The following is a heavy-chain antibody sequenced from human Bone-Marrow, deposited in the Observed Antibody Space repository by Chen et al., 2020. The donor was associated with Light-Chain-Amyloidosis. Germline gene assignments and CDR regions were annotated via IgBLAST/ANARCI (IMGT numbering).Heavy chain of an antibody. D-gene: IGHD4-17*01. Sequence: DVHLVESGGGLVQPGGSLRLSCAGSGFTFSNAAMTWVRQAPGKGLEWVSAISRSGTTFYADSVKGRFTISRDSSKNTYLQMHSLRVEDTAVYYCAKLASGDYVDSWGRGSLVTVSS. V-gene: IGHV3-23*04. J-gene: IGHJ4*02. CDR2: ISRSGTT. CDR1: GFTFSNAA. CDR3: AKLASGDYVDS.